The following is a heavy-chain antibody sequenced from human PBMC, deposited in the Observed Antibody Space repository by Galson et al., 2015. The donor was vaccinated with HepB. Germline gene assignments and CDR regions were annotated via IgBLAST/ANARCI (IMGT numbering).Heavy chain of an antibody. V-gene: IGHV3-21*01. Sequence: SLRLSCAGSGFTFKTYNMNWVRQAPGKGLEWVSSISRKSNYIYYADSVKGRFTISRDNAKNSLFLQMNSLRAEDTAVYFCARPPVGDPDSGTPLYYFDSWGQGTLVIVSS. CDR2: ISRKSNYI. CDR1: GFTFKTYN. J-gene: IGHJ4*02. D-gene: IGHD3-10*01. CDR3: ARPPVGDPDSGTPLYYFDS.